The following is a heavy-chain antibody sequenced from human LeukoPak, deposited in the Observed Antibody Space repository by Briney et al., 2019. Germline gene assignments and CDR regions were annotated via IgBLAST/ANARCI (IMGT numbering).Heavy chain of an antibody. Sequence: ASVKVSCKASGYTFTSYYMHWVRQAPGQGLEWMGIINPSGGSTSYAQKSQGRVTMTRDMSTSTVYMELSSLRSEDTAVYYCAREVAGSMGVDYWGQGTLVTVSS. D-gene: IGHD6-19*01. V-gene: IGHV1-46*01. CDR2: INPSGGST. J-gene: IGHJ4*02. CDR1: GYTFTSYY. CDR3: AREVAGSMGVDY.